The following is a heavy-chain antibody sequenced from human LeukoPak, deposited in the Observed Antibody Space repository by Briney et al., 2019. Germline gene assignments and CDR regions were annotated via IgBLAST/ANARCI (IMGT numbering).Heavy chain of an antibody. J-gene: IGHJ4*02. Sequence: PGGSLRLSCAASGFPFSSYGMHWVRQAPGKGLEWVAVISYDGSNEYYADSVKGRFTISRDNSKNTLYLQMNSLRVEDTAVYYCARVLNYYDSSGYYFSYWGQGTLVTVSS. CDR2: ISYDGSNE. V-gene: IGHV3-30*03. CDR3: ARVLNYYDSSGYYFSY. D-gene: IGHD3-22*01. CDR1: GFPFSSYG.